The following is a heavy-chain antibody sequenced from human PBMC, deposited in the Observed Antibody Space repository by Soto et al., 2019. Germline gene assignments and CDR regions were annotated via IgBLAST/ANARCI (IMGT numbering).Heavy chain of an antibody. D-gene: IGHD3-10*01. V-gene: IGHV3-23*01. CDR2: IGVSGANT. Sequence: EVQLLESGGGLVQPGGSLRLSCAASGFTFSTYAMSWVRQAPGEGLEWVSGIGVSGANTYYADSVKGRFTISRDNSKNTLYLQMNNLRAEDTAVYYCADGGEWAFNFVYWGQGTQVTVSS. J-gene: IGHJ4*02. CDR1: GFTFSTYA. CDR3: ADGGEWAFNFVY.